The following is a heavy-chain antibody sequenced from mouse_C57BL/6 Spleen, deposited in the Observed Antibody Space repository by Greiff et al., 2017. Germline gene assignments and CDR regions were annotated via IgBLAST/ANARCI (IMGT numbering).Heavy chain of an antibody. D-gene: IGHD2-2*01. Sequence: QFQLQPSGPELVKPGASVKISCKASGYAFSSSWMNWVKQRPGTGLACIGLIYPGYGDTNYNGKFKGKATLTAEKSSSTAYMQLSSLTSEDSAVYFCARGGGLRDAMDYWGQGTSVTGSS. CDR2: IYPGYGDT. V-gene: IGHV1-82*01. CDR1: GYAFSSSW. J-gene: IGHJ4*01. CDR3: ARGGGLRDAMDY.